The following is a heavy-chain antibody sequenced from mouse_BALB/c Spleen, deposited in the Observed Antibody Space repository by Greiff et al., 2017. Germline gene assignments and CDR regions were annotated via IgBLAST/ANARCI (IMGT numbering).Heavy chain of an antibody. J-gene: IGHJ2*01. D-gene: IGHD4-1*02. CDR1: GDSITSGY. Sequence: EVKLVESGPSLVKPSQTLSLTCSVTGDSITSGYWNWIRKFPGNKLEYMGYISYSGSTYYNPSLKSRISITRDTSKNQYYLQLNSVTTEDTATYYCASINWDGGYYFDYWGQGTTLTVSS. CDR2: ISYSGST. V-gene: IGHV3-8*02. CDR3: ASINWDGGYYFDY.